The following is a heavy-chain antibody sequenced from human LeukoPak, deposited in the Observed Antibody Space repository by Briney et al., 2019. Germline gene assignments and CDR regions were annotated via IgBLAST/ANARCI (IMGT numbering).Heavy chain of an antibody. D-gene: IGHD2-2*02. V-gene: IGHV4-30-4*08. CDR1: GGSISSGDYY. Sequence: SQTLSLTCTVSGGSISSGDYYWTWIRQPPGKGLVWIGYIYYSGSAYYNPSLKSRVTISVDTSKNQFSLKLTSVTAADTAVYYCARSNRAYQLLYGIDSCGQGTLVTVSS. CDR2: IYYSGSA. CDR3: ARSNRAYQLLYGIDS. J-gene: IGHJ4*02.